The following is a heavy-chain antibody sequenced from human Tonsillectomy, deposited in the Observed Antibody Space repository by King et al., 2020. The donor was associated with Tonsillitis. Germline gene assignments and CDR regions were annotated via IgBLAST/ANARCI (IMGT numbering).Heavy chain of an antibody. Sequence: VQLVESGGGVVQPGRSLRLSCEASGFTFSSYGMHWVRQAPGKGLEWVALISYDGSNEHYADSVKGRFTISRDNSQNTLYLQMNSLRAEDTAVYYCAKPGYGGNYGAFDIWGQGTRVTVSS. CDR3: AKPGYGGNYGAFDI. CDR2: ISYDGSNE. CDR1: GFTFSSYG. V-gene: IGHV3-30*18. D-gene: IGHD4-23*01. J-gene: IGHJ3*02.